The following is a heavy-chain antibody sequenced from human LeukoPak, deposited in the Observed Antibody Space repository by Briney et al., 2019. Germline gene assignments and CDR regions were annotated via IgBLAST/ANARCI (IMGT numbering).Heavy chain of an antibody. Sequence: PSETLSLTCTVSGGSISSYYWSWIRQPPGKGLEWIGYIYYSGSTNYNPSLKSRVTISVDTSKNQFSLKLSSVTAADTAVYYCARIDPYYYDSSGYYFDYWGQGTLVTVSS. CDR1: GGSISSYY. CDR2: IYYSGST. CDR3: ARIDPYYYDSSGYYFDY. J-gene: IGHJ4*02. D-gene: IGHD3-22*01. V-gene: IGHV4-59*08.